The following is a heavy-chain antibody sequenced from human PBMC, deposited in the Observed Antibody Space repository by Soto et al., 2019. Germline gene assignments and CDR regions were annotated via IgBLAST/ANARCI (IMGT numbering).Heavy chain of an antibody. Sequence: XSVKVSCEASGYTFTSYGISWVRQAPGQGLEWMGWISAYNGNTNYAQKLQGRVTMTTDTSTSTAYMELRSLRSDDTAVYYCARLINEYSSSYAGIDYWGQGTLVTVSS. V-gene: IGHV1-18*04. J-gene: IGHJ4*02. CDR3: ARLINEYSSSYAGIDY. CDR1: GYTFTSYG. D-gene: IGHD6-6*01. CDR2: ISAYNGNT.